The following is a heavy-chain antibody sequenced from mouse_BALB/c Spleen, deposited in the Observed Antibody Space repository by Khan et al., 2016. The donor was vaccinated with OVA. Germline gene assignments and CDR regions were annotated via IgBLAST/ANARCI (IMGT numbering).Heavy chain of an antibody. Sequence: EVQLQQSGPELMKPGASVKISCKASGYSFTSYYIHWVMQSHGKSLEWIGYVDPFSGGTSCNQNFKGKATLTVDKSSSPAFIHLSNLTSEDSAVYYCTRQGDVAWFTYWGQGTLVTVSA. CDR1: GYSFTSYY. D-gene: IGHD2-13*01. CDR2: VDPFSGGT. CDR3: TRQGDVAWFTY. V-gene: IGHV1S135*01. J-gene: IGHJ3*01.